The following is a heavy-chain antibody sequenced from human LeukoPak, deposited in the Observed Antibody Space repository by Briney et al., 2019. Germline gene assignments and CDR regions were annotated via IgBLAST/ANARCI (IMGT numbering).Heavy chain of an antibody. CDR3: ARGELGDRSGFSFFDY. CDR2: VMAIFGGV. Sequence: SVKVSCKAPRGTCDSYGISWVRQAPGQGLEWMGGVMAIFGGVKYGQKFQGRATITTDASTSTAYMELRSLTSEDTGSYYCARGELGDRSGFSFFDYWGQGTLVTDSS. J-gene: IGHJ4*02. D-gene: IGHD3-22*01. V-gene: IGHV1-69*05. CDR1: RGTCDSYG.